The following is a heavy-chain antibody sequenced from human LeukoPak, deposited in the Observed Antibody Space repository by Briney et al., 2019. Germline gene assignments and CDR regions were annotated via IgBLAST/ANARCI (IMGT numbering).Heavy chain of an antibody. CDR3: VRDTPGGSYGDYDY. J-gene: IGHJ4*02. D-gene: IGHD4-17*01. CDR2: IYHNGNT. V-gene: IGHV4-4*02. CDR1: GGSVSSSNW. Sequence: PSETLSLTCTISGGSVSSSNWWSWIRQPPGKVLEWIGEIYHNGNTGYNPSLKSRVTISVDKSKNQLSLSLTSVTAADTAVYYCVRDTPGGSYGDYDYWGQGTLVTVSS.